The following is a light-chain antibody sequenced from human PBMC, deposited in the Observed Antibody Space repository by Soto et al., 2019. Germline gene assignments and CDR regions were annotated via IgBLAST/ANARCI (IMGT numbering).Light chain of an antibody. CDR1: QGVSRY. V-gene: IGKV1-9*01. Sequence: IQLTQSPSSLSASVGDSVTITCRASQGVSRYLSWYQQKPGRAPILLISAASTLQSGVPARFSGSGSGTDFTLSITSLQPEDFATYYCQQYDSYSWTFGQGTKVEMK. CDR3: QQYDSYSWT. J-gene: IGKJ1*01. CDR2: AAS.